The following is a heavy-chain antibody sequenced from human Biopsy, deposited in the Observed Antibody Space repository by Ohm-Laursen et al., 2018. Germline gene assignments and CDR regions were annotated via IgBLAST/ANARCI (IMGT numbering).Heavy chain of an antibody. Sequence: SSVKVSCKAPGGTFSNYGVNWVRQAPGQGLEWLGGNIPILGTGNYAQKFQGRVTVAADTSTSTATVELRSLRSDDTAVYYCATKLTGYFHHWGQGTLVIVSS. CDR1: GGTFSNYG. CDR3: ATKLTGYFHH. CDR2: NIPILGTG. D-gene: IGHD3-9*01. V-gene: IGHV1-69*06. J-gene: IGHJ1*01.